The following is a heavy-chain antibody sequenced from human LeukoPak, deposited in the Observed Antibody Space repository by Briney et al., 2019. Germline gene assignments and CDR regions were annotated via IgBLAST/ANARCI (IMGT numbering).Heavy chain of an antibody. CDR1: GYTFTSYY. Sequence: GASVKVSCKASGYTFTSYYMHWVRQAPGQGLEWMGIINPSGGSTSYAQKFQGRVTMTRNTSISTAYMELSSLRSEDTAVYYCARAQGSYESYYMDVWGKGTTVTISS. CDR2: INPSGGST. D-gene: IGHD3-10*01. J-gene: IGHJ6*03. CDR3: ARAQGSYESYYMDV. V-gene: IGHV1-46*01.